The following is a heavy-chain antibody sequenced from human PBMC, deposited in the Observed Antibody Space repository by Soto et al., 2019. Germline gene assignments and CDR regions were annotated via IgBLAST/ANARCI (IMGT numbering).Heavy chain of an antibody. V-gene: IGHV4-39*02. Sequence: QLQLQESGPGLVKPSETLSLTCTVSGGSISSSSYYWGWIRQPPGKGLEWIGSIYYSGSTYYNPSLNTRVPXSXXXSXXHFSLKLSSVTAADTAVYYCATQEVGGSYVYTFDPWGQGTLVTVSS. J-gene: IGHJ5*02. CDR2: IYYSGST. CDR1: GGSISSSSYY. D-gene: IGHD1-26*01. CDR3: ATQEVGGSYVYTFDP.